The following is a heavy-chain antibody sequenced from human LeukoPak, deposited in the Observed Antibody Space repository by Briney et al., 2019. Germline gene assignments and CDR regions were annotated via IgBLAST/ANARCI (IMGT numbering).Heavy chain of an antibody. D-gene: IGHD6-13*01. J-gene: IGHJ4*02. CDR1: GFTFSSYA. CDR3: ARGIAAAGRECYFDY. V-gene: IGHV3-30-3*01. Sequence: GGSLRLSCAASGFTFSSYAMHWVRQAPGKGLEWVAVISYDGSNKYYADSVKGRFTISRDNSKNTPYLQMNSLRAEDTAVYYCARGIAAAGRECYFDYWGQGTLVTVSS. CDR2: ISYDGSNK.